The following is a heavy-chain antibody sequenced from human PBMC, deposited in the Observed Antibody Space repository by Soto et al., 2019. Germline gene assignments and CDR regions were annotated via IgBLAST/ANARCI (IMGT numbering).Heavy chain of an antibody. J-gene: IGHJ6*02. CDR1: GGTFSSYA. CDR3: ARCYSSGWSSGDYYCYGMDV. CDR2: IIPIFGTA. V-gene: IGHV1-69*01. Sequence: QVQLVQSGAEVKKPGSSVKVSCKASGGTFSSYAISWVRQAPGQGLEWMGGIIPIFGTANYAQKFQGRVTITADESTSTAYMELSSLRSEDTAVYYCARCYSSGWSSGDYYCYGMDVWGQGTTVTVSS. D-gene: IGHD6-19*01.